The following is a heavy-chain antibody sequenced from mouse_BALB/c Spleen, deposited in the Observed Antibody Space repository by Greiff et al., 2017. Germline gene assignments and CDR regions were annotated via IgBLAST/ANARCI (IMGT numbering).Heavy chain of an antibody. CDR3: ARHDRSAY. Sequence: EVQLVESGGGLVKPGGSLKLSCAASGFAFSSYDMSWVRQTPEKRLEWVAYISSGGGSTYYPDTVKGRFTISRDNAKNTLYLQMSSLKSEDTAMYYCARHDRSAYWGQGTLVTVSA. CDR2: ISSGGGST. V-gene: IGHV5-12-1*01. J-gene: IGHJ3*01. CDR1: GFAFSSYD.